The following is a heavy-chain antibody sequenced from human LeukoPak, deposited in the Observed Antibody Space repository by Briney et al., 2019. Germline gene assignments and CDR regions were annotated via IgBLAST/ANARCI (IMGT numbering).Heavy chain of an antibody. D-gene: IGHD6-19*01. CDR1: GGSISSSSYY. Sequence: SETLSLTCTVSGGSISSSSYYWGWIRQPPGKGLEWIGSIYYSGSTNYNPSLKSRVTISVDTSKNQFSLKLSSVTAADTAVYYCARDLGPKQWLVPFDYWGQGTLVAVSS. CDR2: IYYSGST. V-gene: IGHV4-39*07. CDR3: ARDLGPKQWLVPFDY. J-gene: IGHJ4*02.